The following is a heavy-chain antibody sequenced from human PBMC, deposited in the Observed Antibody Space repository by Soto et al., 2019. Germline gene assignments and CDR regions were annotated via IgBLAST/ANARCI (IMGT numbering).Heavy chain of an antibody. V-gene: IGHV3-48*01. CDR1: GFTFSNYG. CDR2: ISSSSSSI. Sequence: GSLRLSCAASGFTFSNYGINWVRQAPGKGLEWVSYISSSSSSIYYADSVKGRFTISRDNAKNSVYLQMNSLRAEDMAVYYCARGGSSRPDYWGQGNLVTVSS. CDR3: ARGGSSRPDY. J-gene: IGHJ4*02.